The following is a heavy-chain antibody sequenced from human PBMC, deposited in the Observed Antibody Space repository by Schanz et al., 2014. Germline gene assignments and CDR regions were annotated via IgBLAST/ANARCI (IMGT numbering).Heavy chain of an antibody. Sequence: EVQLVESGGGLVQPGGSLRLSCAASGFTFNSYAMTWVRQAPGKGLEWVSYIATSSSTRHYADSVKGRVTISRDNAKNSVSLQMRRLRVEDTAVYYCASGVHGSSLQKGLQFWGRGTLVIVSS. CDR3: ASGVHGSSLQKGLQF. CDR1: GFTFNSYA. D-gene: IGHD3-10*01. V-gene: IGHV3-48*01. CDR2: IATSSSTR. J-gene: IGHJ1*01.